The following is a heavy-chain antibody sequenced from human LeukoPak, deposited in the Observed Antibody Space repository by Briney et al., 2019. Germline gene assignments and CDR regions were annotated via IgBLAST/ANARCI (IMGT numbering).Heavy chain of an antibody. Sequence: PGGSLRLSCAASGFTFSSYGMHWVRQAPGKGLEWVAFIRYDGSNKYYADSVKGRFTISRDNSKNTPYLQMNSLRAEDTAVYYCAKEVVGPGDPGVDYWGQGTLVTVSS. V-gene: IGHV3-30*02. J-gene: IGHJ4*02. CDR3: AKEVVGPGDPGVDY. CDR2: IRYDGSNK. D-gene: IGHD3-10*01. CDR1: GFTFSSYG.